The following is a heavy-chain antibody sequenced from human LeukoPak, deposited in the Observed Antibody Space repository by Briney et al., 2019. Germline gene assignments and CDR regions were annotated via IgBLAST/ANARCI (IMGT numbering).Heavy chain of an antibody. V-gene: IGHV5-51*01. J-gene: IGHJ4*02. CDR3: ARRAYCGGDCYLDY. Sequence: GESLKISCKGSGYSFSSHWIGWVRQMPGKGLEWMGMIYPGDSDTRYSPSFQGQVTISADKSISTAYLQWSSLKASDTAMYYCARRAYCGGDCYLDYWGQETLVTVSS. D-gene: IGHD2-21*02. CDR1: GYSFSSHW. CDR2: IYPGDSDT.